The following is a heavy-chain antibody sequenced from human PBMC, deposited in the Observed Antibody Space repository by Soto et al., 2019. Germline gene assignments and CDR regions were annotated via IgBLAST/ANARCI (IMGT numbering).Heavy chain of an antibody. CDR1: GGTFSSYA. Sequence: QVQLVQSGAEVKKPWSSVKVSCTASGGTFSSYAISCVRQAPGQGLEWMGGFIPIFGTANYAQKFQGRVKITAAESTSTAYRELSSLRSEDTAVYYCARFVIAAAGKLGLFYYSMDVSGQGTTVTVSS. V-gene: IGHV1-69*01. D-gene: IGHD6-13*01. CDR2: FIPIFGTA. J-gene: IGHJ6*02. CDR3: ARFVIAAAGKLGLFYYSMDV.